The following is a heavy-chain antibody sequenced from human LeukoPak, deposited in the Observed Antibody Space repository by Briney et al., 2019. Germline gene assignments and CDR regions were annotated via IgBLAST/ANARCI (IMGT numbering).Heavy chain of an antibody. V-gene: IGHV3-53*01. CDR1: GFTVSSNY. D-gene: IGHD3-10*01. J-gene: IGHJ3*02. CDR2: IYSGGST. Sequence: GRSLRLSCAASGFTVSSNYMSWVRQAPGKGLEWVSVIYSGGSTYYADSVKGRFTISRDNSKNTLYLQMNSLRAEDTAVYYCARDGLVQYAFDIWGQGTMVTVSS. CDR3: ARDGLVQYAFDI.